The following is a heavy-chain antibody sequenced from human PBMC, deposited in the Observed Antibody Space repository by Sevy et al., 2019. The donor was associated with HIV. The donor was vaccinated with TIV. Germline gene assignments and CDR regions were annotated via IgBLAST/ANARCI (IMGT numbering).Heavy chain of an antibody. Sequence: RGSLRLSFAASGFTFSNAWMSWVRQAPGKGLEWVGRIKSKTDGGTIDYAAPVKGRFTISRDDSKNTVYLQMNSLKSEDTAVYYCSTDPIIVLLVTDGMDVWGQGTTVTVSS. CDR3: STDPIIVLLVTDGMDV. V-gene: IGHV3-15*01. D-gene: IGHD2-8*02. CDR1: GFTFSNAW. J-gene: IGHJ6*02. CDR2: IKSKTDGGTI.